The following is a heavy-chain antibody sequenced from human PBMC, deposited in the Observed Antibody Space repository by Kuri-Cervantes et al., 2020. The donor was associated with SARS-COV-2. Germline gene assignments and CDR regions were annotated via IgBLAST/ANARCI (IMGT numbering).Heavy chain of an antibody. D-gene: IGHD2-2*01. CDR1: GGTFSSYA. J-gene: IGHJ6*02. Sequence: SVKVSCKASGGTFSSYAISWVRQAPGQGLEWMGGIIPIFGTANYAQKFQGRVTITADKSTSTAYMELSSLRSEDTAVYYCARKYQLLGSKNYYYYGMDVWGQGTMVTVSS. CDR2: IIPIFGTA. V-gene: IGHV1-69*06. CDR3: ARKYQLLGSKNYYYYGMDV.